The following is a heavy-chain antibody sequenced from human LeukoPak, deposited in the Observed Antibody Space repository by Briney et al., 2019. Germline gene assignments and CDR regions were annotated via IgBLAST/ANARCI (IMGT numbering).Heavy chain of an antibody. CDR2: INWNGGST. D-gene: IGHD3-22*01. V-gene: IGHV3-20*04. CDR1: GFTFDDYG. CDR3: ARNLMGYYDSSSYYY. J-gene: IGHJ4*02. Sequence: GGSLRLSCAASGFTFDDYGMSWVRQAPGKGLEWVSGINWNGGSTGYAGSVKGRFTISRDNAKNSLYLQMNSLRAEDTALYYCARNLMGYYDSSSYYYFGQGTLVTVSS.